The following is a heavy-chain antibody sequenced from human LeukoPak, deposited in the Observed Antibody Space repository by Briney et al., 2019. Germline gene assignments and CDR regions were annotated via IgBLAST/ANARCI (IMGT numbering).Heavy chain of an antibody. D-gene: IGHD3-3*01. Sequence: HGGSMRLSCAASGFTFRSYGMHWVRQAPGKGLQWVAVIWYDGSNKYYADSVKGRFTISRDNSKNTLSLQMNSLRAEDTAVYYCARELPPLEKYYFDYWGQGTLVPVCS. V-gene: IGHV3-33*01. CDR1: GFTFRSYG. J-gene: IGHJ4*02. CDR3: ARELPPLEKYYFDY. CDR2: IWYDGSNK.